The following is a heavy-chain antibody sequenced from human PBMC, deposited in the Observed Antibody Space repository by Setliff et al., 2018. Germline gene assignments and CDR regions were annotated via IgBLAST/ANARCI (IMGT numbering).Heavy chain of an antibody. CDR3: RFWSYVYKNDY. CDR1: GVSFSDYY. Sequence: SETLSLTCTVYGVSFSDYYWGWVRQSPGKGLDWIGEINHSGTTNYDPSLEGRISISVDTSKRQFSLKLSSVTAAAMAVYYCRFWSYVYKNDYWAQGTLVTVSS. D-gene: IGHD3-16*01. CDR2: INHSGTT. V-gene: IGHV4-34*01. J-gene: IGHJ4*02.